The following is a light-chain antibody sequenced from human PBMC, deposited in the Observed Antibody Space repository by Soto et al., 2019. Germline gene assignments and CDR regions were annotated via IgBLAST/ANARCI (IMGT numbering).Light chain of an antibody. J-gene: IGLJ2*01. CDR3: SSYTSTSTLVV. Sequence: QSALTQPASVSGSPGQSITISCTGTSSDIGGYDYVSWYQQYPGKVPKLMIYDVTNRASGVPSRFSASKSGDTAYLTISGLQAEDEADYYCSSYTSTSTLVVFGGGTKLTVL. CDR1: SSDIGGYDY. V-gene: IGLV2-14*01. CDR2: DVT.